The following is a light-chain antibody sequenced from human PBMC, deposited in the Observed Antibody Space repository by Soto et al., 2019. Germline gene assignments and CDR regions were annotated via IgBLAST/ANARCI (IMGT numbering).Light chain of an antibody. J-gene: IGKJ5*01. CDR1: QSVSSSY. CDR2: GAS. Sequence: IVLTQSPGTLSLSPGERATLSCGASQSVSSSYLAWYQQKPGQAPSLRVYGASRRATGIPDRFSVSGSGTDFTLTISRLETEDFAVYYCQQYDSSPITFCQGTRLEIK. V-gene: IGKV3-20*01. CDR3: QQYDSSPIT.